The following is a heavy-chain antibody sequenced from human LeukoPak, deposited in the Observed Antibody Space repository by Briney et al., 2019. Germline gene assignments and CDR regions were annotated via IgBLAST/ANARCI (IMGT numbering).Heavy chain of an antibody. D-gene: IGHD3-22*01. Sequence: SETLSLTCTVSGGSIRSYYWSWIRQPPGKGLEWIGYIYYSGSTNYIPSLKSRVTISVDTSKNQFSLKLSSVTAADTAVYYCARGGGSTDYYDSSGYFWGQGTLVTVSS. V-gene: IGHV4-59*01. CDR2: IYYSGST. CDR3: ARGGGSTDYYDSSGYF. J-gene: IGHJ4*02. CDR1: GGSIRSYY.